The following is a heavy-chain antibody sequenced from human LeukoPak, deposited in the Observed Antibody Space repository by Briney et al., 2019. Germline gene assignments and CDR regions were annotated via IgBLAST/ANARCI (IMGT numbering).Heavy chain of an antibody. Sequence: SVKVSCKASGGTFSSYAISWVRQAPGQGLEWMGGIIPIFGTANYAQKFQGRVTITTDESTSIAYMELGSLRSEDTAVYYCARGRWLQPWGYFDYWGQGTLVTVSS. V-gene: IGHV1-69*05. CDR2: IIPIFGTA. CDR3: ARGRWLQPWGYFDY. J-gene: IGHJ4*02. D-gene: IGHD5-24*01. CDR1: GGTFSSYA.